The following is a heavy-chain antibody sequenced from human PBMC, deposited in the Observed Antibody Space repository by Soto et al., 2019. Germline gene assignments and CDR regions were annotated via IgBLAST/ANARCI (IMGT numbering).Heavy chain of an antibody. Sequence: LRLSFAASGFTFSSYSMNWVRQAPGKGLEWVSSISSSSSYIYYADSVKGRFTISRDNAKNSLYLQMNSLRAEDTAVYYCARSGVGVWSGAFDIWGQGTMVTVSS. V-gene: IGHV3-21*01. J-gene: IGHJ3*02. CDR2: ISSSSSYI. CDR1: GFTFSSYS. D-gene: IGHD2-8*01. CDR3: ARSGVGVWSGAFDI.